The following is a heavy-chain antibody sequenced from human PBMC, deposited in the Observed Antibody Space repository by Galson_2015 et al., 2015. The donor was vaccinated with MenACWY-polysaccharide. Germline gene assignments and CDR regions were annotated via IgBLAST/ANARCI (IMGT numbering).Heavy chain of an antibody. CDR2: IQYDGSNK. D-gene: IGHD2-15*01. CDR3: AREGSRIVFHAFDI. CDR1: GIRFSGSG. Sequence: SLRLSCAASGIRFSGSGMHWVRQAPGKGLEWVAVIQYDGSNKVYADSVKGRFSISRDNSKNTLYLQMNSLRAEDTAVYYCAREGSRIVFHAFDIWGQGTMVTVSS. J-gene: IGHJ3*02. V-gene: IGHV3-30*03.